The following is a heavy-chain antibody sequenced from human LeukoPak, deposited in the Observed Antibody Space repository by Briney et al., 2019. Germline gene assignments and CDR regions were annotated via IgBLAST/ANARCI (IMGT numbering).Heavy chain of an antibody. CDR3: ARVEDCSSTSCYAYFDY. J-gene: IGHJ4*02. V-gene: IGHV1-69*05. CDR2: IIPIFGTA. D-gene: IGHD2-2*01. CDR1: GYTFTAYY. Sequence: GASVKVSCKASGYTFTAYYMHWVRQAPGQGLEWMGGIIPIFGTANYAQKFQGRVTITTDESTSTAYMELSSLRSEDTAVYYCARVEDCSSTSCYAYFDYWGQGTLVTVSS.